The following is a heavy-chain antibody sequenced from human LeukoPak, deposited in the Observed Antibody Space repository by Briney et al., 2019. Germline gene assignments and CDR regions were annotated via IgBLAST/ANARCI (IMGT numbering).Heavy chain of an antibody. Sequence: GGSLRLSCAASGFTFSSYWMDWVGQVPGKGLEWVANIKQDGIEKYFVGSVKGRFAISRDNAKNTLYLQMNSLRAEDTAVYYCARGHTYYYYYGMDVWGQGTTVTVSS. CDR1: GFTFSSYW. V-gene: IGHV3-7*01. J-gene: IGHJ6*02. CDR3: ARGHTYYYYYGMDV. D-gene: IGHD2-2*02. CDR2: IKQDGIEK.